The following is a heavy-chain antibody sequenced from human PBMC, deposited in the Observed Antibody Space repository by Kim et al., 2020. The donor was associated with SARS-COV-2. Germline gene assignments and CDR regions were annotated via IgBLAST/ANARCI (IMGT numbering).Heavy chain of an antibody. Sequence: GGSLRLSCAASGFTFSSYAMSWVRQAPGKGLEWVSAISGSGGSTYYADSVKGRFTISRDNSKNTLYLQMNSLRAEDTAVYYCAKSSLWFGERGDFDHWGQGTLVTVSS. CDR2: ISGSGGST. D-gene: IGHD3-10*01. J-gene: IGHJ4*02. CDR1: GFTFSSYA. V-gene: IGHV3-23*01. CDR3: AKSSLWFGERGDFDH.